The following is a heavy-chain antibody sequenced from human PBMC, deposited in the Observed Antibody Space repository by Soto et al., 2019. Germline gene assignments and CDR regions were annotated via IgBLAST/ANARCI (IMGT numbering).Heavy chain of an antibody. J-gene: IGHJ6*02. CDR3: VKNEGIEAMDV. CDR2: ITSSGSYV. CDR1: GFTLSRNT. V-gene: IGHV3-21*01. D-gene: IGHD3-16*02. Sequence: PGGSLRRSCVPAGFTLSRNTMNWVRQAPGKGLEWLASITSSGSYVYYADSVKGRFSASRDNAKNSLSLQMDSLRPDDTAIYFCVKNEGIEAMDVWG.